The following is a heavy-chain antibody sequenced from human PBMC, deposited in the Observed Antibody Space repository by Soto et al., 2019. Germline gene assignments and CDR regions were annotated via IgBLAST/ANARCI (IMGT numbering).Heavy chain of an antibody. D-gene: IGHD6-13*01. Sequence: GGSLRLSCAASGFTFSSYWMSWVRQAPGKGLEWVANIKQDGSEKYYVDSVKGRFTISRDNAKNSLYLQMNSLRAEDTAVYYCARVPLYSSSWYGYDAFDIWGQGTMVTVSS. CDR2: IKQDGSEK. V-gene: IGHV3-7*01. CDR1: GFTFSSYW. J-gene: IGHJ3*02. CDR3: ARVPLYSSSWYGYDAFDI.